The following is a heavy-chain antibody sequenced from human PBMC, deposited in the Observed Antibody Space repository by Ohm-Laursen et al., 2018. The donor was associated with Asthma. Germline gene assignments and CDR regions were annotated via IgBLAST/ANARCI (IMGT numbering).Heavy chain of an antibody. J-gene: IGHJ4*02. Sequence: SSVKVSCKSLGGTLGTSVMGWARQAPGQGLGWLGGVKSVFGTSTYAPKFHDRFTITADESTSTVYMTLSSLISDDTAVYYCARKAGSCIASNCYSLDFWGQGTLVTVSS. CDR3: ARKAGSCIASNCYSLDF. CDR2: VKSVFGTS. D-gene: IGHD2-15*01. CDR1: GGTLGTSV. V-gene: IGHV1-69*01.